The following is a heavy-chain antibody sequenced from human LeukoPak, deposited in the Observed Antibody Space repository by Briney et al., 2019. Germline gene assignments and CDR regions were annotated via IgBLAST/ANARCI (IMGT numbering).Heavy chain of an antibody. J-gene: IGHJ4*02. Sequence: PGGSLRLSCAASGFTFSGSAMQWVRQASVKGLEWLGRIRSKVHNYATAYAASVKGRFTISRDDSKNTAYLQMNSLKTEDTAVYYCSRHMYYYDTSVPEAGDYWGQGTLVTVSS. CDR2: IRSKVHNYAT. CDR1: GFTFSGSA. D-gene: IGHD3-22*01. V-gene: IGHV3-73*01. CDR3: SRHMYYYDTSVPEAGDY.